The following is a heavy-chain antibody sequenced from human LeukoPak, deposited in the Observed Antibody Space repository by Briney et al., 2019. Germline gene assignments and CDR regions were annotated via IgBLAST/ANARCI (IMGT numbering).Heavy chain of an antibody. V-gene: IGHV3-23*01. D-gene: IGHD6-19*01. Sequence: GGSLRLSCAASGFTFSDYAMSWVRQAPGKGLEWVSTISGSGGSTYYADSVKGRFPISRDNSKNTLYLQMNSVRAEDTAVYYCVRSFGSGWYLFDYWGQGPLVTVSS. CDR3: VRSFGSGWYLFDY. CDR2: ISGSGGST. CDR1: GFTFSDYA. J-gene: IGHJ4*02.